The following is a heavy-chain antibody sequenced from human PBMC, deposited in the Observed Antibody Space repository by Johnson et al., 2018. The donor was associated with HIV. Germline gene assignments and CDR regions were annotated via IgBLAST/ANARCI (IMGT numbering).Heavy chain of an antibody. V-gene: IGHV3-30*02. CDR1: RFTFSRYD. Sequence: QVQLVESGGGVAQPAGSLRLSCVASRFTFSRYDMNCVRQAPGKGLELVALVQSDGGDTYYVDSAKGRFTISRDISKNTLYLKMNILRTEETAVYYCAKYQYGSGSYDKGNAFDIWGQGTMVTVSS. J-gene: IGHJ3*02. D-gene: IGHD3-10*01. CDR3: AKYQYGSGSYDKGNAFDI. CDR2: VQSDGGDT.